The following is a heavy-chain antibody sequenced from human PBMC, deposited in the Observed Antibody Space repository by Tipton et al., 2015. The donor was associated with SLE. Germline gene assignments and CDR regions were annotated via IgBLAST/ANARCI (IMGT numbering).Heavy chain of an antibody. V-gene: IGHV4-34*01. CDR1: GGSFSGYY. Sequence: LRLSCAVYGGSFSGYYWSWIRQPPGKGLEWIGEINHSGSTNYNPSLKSRVTISVDTSKNQFSLKLSSVTAADTAVYYCARNRIVVVPAAPHFDYWGQGTLVTVSS. D-gene: IGHD2-2*01. J-gene: IGHJ4*02. CDR2: INHSGST. CDR3: ARNRIVVVPAAPHFDY.